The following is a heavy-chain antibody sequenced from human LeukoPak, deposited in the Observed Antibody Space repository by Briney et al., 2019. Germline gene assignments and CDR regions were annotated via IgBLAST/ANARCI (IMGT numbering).Heavy chain of an antibody. J-gene: IGHJ6*02. CDR3: ARVMRFSYYYYGMDV. CDR1: GDSFTSYG. CDR2: SNAGNGNT. D-gene: IGHD3-10*01. V-gene: IGHV1-3*01. Sequence: ASVMVSCKAPGDSFTSYGMDRVRQATGQRLEWMGCSNAGNGNTKYSQKFQGRVTITRDTSASTAYMELSSLRSEDTAVYYCARVMRFSYYYYGMDVWGQGTTVTVSS.